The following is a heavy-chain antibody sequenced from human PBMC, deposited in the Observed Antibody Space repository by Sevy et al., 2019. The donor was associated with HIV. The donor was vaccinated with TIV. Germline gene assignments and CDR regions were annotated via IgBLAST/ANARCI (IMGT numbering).Heavy chain of an antibody. D-gene: IGHD4-17*01. V-gene: IGHV3-49*03. CDR2: ITRNSYEAYGGTT. CDR3: TRGLATVLTPEYYFDY. CDR1: GFTFDDYA. J-gene: IGHJ4*02. Sequence: GGSLRLSCTASGFTFDDYAMSWFRQAPGKGLEWVAFITRNSYEAYGGTTEYAASVKGRFTISSNDSKSIAYLQMNSLKTEDTAVYYCTRGLATVLTPEYYFDYWGQGTLVTVSS.